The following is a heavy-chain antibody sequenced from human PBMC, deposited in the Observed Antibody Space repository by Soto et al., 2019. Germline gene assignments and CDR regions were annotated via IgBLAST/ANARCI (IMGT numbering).Heavy chain of an antibody. V-gene: IGHV1-2*04. Sequence: ASVKVSCKASGYTFTGYYMHWVRQAPGQGLEWMGWINPNSGGTNYAQKFQGWVTMTRDTSISTAYMELSRLRSDDTAVYYCARAGHLGELSFGAFDIWGQGTMVTVSS. D-gene: IGHD3-16*02. CDR3: ARAGHLGELSFGAFDI. J-gene: IGHJ3*02. CDR1: GYTFTGYY. CDR2: INPNSGGT.